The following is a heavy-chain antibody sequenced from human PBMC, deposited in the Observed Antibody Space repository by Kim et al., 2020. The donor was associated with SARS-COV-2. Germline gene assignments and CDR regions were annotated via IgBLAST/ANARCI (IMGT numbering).Heavy chain of an antibody. D-gene: IGHD5-18*01. J-gene: IGHJ4*02. Sequence: QKFQGRVTITADESTSTAYMELSSLRSEDTAVYYCARESGYSYGDYYFDYWGQGTLVTVSS. V-gene: IGHV1-69*01. CDR3: ARESGYSYGDYYFDY.